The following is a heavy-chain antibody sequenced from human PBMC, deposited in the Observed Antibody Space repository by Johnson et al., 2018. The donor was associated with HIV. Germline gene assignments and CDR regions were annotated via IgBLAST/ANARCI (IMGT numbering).Heavy chain of an antibody. J-gene: IGHJ3*02. CDR1: GFTFSSYG. CDR2: TSNDGSNK. V-gene: IGHV3-30*18. D-gene: IGHD1-1*01. CDR3: AKEDPWRRAFDI. Sequence: QVQLVESGGGVVQPGRSLRVSCAASGFTFSSYGMHWVRQAPGKGLEWVAVTSNDGSNKYYADSVKGRFTIYRDNFKNTRYLQMNGLRPEDTAVYYCAKEDPWRRAFDIWGQGTVVTVSS.